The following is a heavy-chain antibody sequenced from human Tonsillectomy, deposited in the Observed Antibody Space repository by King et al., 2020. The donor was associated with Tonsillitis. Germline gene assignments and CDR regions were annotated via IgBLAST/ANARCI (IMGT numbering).Heavy chain of an antibody. Sequence: EVQLVESGGGLVQPGGSLRLSCAASGVTFSDHYMDWVRQAPGKGLEWVGRARDKTNSYTTGYAASMQGRFTVSRDDSKNSLYLQMNSLTTEDTAVYYCTRAGPRSTGSPTPDYWGQGTLVTVSS. J-gene: IGHJ4*02. CDR3: TRAGPRSTGSPTPDY. CDR2: ARDKTNSYTT. CDR1: GVTFSDHY. D-gene: IGHD1-26*01. V-gene: IGHV3-72*01.